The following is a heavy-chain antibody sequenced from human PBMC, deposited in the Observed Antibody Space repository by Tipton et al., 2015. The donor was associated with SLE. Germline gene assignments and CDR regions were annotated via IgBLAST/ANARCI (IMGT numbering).Heavy chain of an antibody. V-gene: IGHV4-61*02. D-gene: IGHD6-19*01. J-gene: IGHJ4*02. Sequence: TLSLTCTVSGGSISSSSYYWGWIRQPAGKGLEWIGRIYTSGSTNYNPSLKSRVTISVDTSKNQFSLKLSSVTAADTAVYYCARDRGPYSSGWYPLDYWGQGTLVTVSS. CDR3: ARDRGPYSSGWYPLDY. CDR1: GGSISSSSYY. CDR2: IYTSGST.